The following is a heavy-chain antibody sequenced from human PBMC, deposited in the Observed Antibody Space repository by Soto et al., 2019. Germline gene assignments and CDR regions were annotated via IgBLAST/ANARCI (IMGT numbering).Heavy chain of an antibody. CDR2: IIPILGIA. J-gene: IGHJ5*02. CDR3: AADKGGFDP. Sequence: QVQLVQSGAEVKKPGSSVKVSCKASGGTFSSYTISWVRQAPGQGLEWMGRIIPILGIANYAQKFQGRVTSAADKCTSSAYMELSSLRAEDTAVYYGAADKGGFDPWGQGTLVTVSS. CDR1: GGTFSSYT. V-gene: IGHV1-69*02. D-gene: IGHD2-15*01.